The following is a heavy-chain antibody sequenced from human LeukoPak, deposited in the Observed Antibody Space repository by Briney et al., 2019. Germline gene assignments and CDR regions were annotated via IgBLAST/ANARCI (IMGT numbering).Heavy chain of an antibody. V-gene: IGHV4-34*01. Sequence: PSETLSLTCAVYGGSFSGYYWSWIRQPPGKGLEWIGEINHSGSTNYNPSLKSRVTISVDTSKNQFSLKLSSVTAADTAVYYCARGYITMVRGVLDVWGQGTMVTVSS. J-gene: IGHJ3*01. CDR3: ARGYITMVRGVLDV. D-gene: IGHD3-10*01. CDR2: INHSGST. CDR1: GGSFSGYY.